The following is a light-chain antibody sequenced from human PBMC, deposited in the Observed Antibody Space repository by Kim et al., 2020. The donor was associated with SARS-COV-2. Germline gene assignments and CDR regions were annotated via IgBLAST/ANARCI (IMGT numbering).Light chain of an antibody. V-gene: IGLV3-19*01. CDR2: GKN. CDR1: SLRSYY. J-gene: IGLJ2*01. CDR3: QSRDSSDKVV. Sequence: SSELTQDPAVSVALGQTVRITCQGDSLRSYYASWNQQKPGQAPVLVIYGKNNRPSGIPDRFSGSSSGNTASLTITGAQAEDEADYYCQSRDSSDKVVFGGGTKLT.